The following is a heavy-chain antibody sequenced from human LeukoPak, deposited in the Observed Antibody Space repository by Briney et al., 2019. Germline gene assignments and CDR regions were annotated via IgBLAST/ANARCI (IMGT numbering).Heavy chain of an antibody. V-gene: IGHV4-31*03. CDR2: IYYSGST. J-gene: IGHJ4*02. D-gene: IGHD5-18*01. CDR1: GGSISSGGYY. Sequence: SETLSLTCTVSGGSISSGGYYWSWIRQHPGKGLEWIGYIYYSGSTYYNPSLKSRVTISVDTSKNQFSLKLSSVTAADTAVYYCARGQLWSPYFDYWGQGTWSPSPQ. CDR3: ARGQLWSPYFDY.